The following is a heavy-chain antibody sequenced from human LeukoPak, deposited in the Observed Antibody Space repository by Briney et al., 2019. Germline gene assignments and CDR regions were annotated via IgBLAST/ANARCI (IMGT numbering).Heavy chain of an antibody. CDR3: ARHGSGSYYPPDYYYMDV. V-gene: IGHV5-51*01. CDR2: IYPGDSDT. J-gene: IGHJ6*03. CDR1: GYSFTSYW. Sequence: GESLKISCKGSGYSFTSYWIGWVRQMPGKGLEWMGIIYPGDSDTRYSPSFQGQVTISADKSISTAYLQWSSLKASDTAMYYCARHGSGSYYPPDYYYMDVWGKGTTVTVSS. D-gene: IGHD1-26*01.